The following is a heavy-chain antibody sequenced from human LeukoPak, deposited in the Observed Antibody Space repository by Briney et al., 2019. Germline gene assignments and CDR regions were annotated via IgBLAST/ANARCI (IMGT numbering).Heavy chain of an antibody. D-gene: IGHD2-15*01. CDR3: AGRHCSGGGCYFAGADPFDY. CDR2: IYSGGNI. V-gene: IGHV3-53*01. J-gene: IGHJ4*02. CDR1: GFTVSSTY. Sequence: SGGSLRLSCAASGFTVSSTYMSWVRQAPGKGLEWVSAIYSGGNIYYIESVKGRFTISRDTSKNTLYLQMNSLRAEDTAVYFCAGRHCSGGGCYFAGADPFDYWGQGTLVTVSS.